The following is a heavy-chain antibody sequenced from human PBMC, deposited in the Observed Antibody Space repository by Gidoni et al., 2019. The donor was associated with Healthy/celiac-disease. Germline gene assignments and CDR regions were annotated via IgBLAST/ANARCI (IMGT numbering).Heavy chain of an antibody. CDR3: ASRGYCSGGSCYGDWFDP. V-gene: IGHV4-38-2*01. CDR2: IYHSGST. J-gene: IGHJ5*02. D-gene: IGHD2-15*01. CDR1: GSSISSGYY. Sequence: QVQLQESRPGLVKPSETLSLTCAVSGSSISSGYYWGWIRQPPGKGLEWIGSIYHSGSTYYNPSLKSRVTISVDTSKNQFSLKLSSVTAADTAVYYCASRGYCSGGSCYGDWFDPWGQGTLVTVSS.